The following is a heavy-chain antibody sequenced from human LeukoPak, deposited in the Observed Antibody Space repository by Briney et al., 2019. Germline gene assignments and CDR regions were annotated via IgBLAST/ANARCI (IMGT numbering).Heavy chain of an antibody. CDR1: GFTFISWY. CDR3: ASPKPDY. CDR2: ITSDGSTS. Sequence: GGSLRLSCAASGFTFISWYMYWVRQRPGKGLEWLCRITSDGSTSYYADSVRGRFTISRDNAKNTLYLQMNSLTDEDTAVYYCASPKPDYWGQGTLVTVSS. V-gene: IGHV3-74*01. J-gene: IGHJ4*02.